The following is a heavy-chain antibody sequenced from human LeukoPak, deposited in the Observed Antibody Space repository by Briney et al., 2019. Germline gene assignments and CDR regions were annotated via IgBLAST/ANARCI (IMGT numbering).Heavy chain of an antibody. Sequence: SETLSLTCAVYGGSFSGHYWTWIRQPPGKGLEWIGEINHSGSTNYNPSLKSRVTISVDTSKNQFSLKLSSVTAADTAVYYCAGQQQLVRNYYYYMDVWGKGTTVTVSS. CDR3: AGQQQLVRNYYYYMDV. CDR1: GGSFSGHY. CDR2: INHSGST. V-gene: IGHV4-34*01. D-gene: IGHD6-13*01. J-gene: IGHJ6*03.